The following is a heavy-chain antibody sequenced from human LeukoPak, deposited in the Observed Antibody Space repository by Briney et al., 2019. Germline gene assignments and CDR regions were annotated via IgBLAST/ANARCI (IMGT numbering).Heavy chain of an antibody. CDR1: GGSISSSSYY. V-gene: IGHV4-39*01. J-gene: IGHJ4*02. D-gene: IGHD6-19*01. CDR3: ARLDSSGFIDY. CDR2: IYYSGST. Sequence: SETLSLTCTVSGGSISSSSYYWGWGRQPPGKGREWIGSIYYSGSTYYTPSLKSRVTISVDTSKNQFSLKLSSVTAADTAVYYCARLDSSGFIDYWGQGTLVTVSS.